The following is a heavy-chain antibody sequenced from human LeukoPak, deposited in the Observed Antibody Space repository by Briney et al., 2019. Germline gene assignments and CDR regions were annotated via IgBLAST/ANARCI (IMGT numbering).Heavy chain of an antibody. Sequence: SETLSLTCTVSGGSISSYYWSWIRQPPEKGLEWIGYIYYSGSTNYNPSLKSRVTISVDTSKNQFSLKLSSVTAADTAVYYCASGTPELYYYDSSGYYTYYFDYWGQGTLVTVSS. J-gene: IGHJ4*02. CDR3: ASGTPELYYYDSSGYYTYYFDY. V-gene: IGHV4-59*01. CDR2: IYYSGST. D-gene: IGHD3-22*01. CDR1: GGSISSYY.